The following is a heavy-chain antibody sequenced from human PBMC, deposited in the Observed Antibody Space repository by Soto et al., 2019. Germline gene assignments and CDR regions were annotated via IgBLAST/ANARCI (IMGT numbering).Heavy chain of an antibody. CDR3: ARVAVAGLNYGMDV. J-gene: IGHJ6*02. V-gene: IGHV1-8*01. CDR1: GYTFTSYD. D-gene: IGHD6-19*01. Sequence: QVQLVQSGAEVKKPGASVKVSCKASGYTFTSYDINWVRQATGQGLAWMGWMNPNSGNTGYAQKFQGRVTMTRNTSISTAYMELSSLRSEDTAVYYCARVAVAGLNYGMDVWGQGTTVTVSS. CDR2: MNPNSGNT.